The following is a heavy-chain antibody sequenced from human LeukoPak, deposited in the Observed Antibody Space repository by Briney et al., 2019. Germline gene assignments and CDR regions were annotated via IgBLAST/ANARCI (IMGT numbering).Heavy chain of an antibody. Sequence: GGSLRLSCAASGFIFSSYSMNWVRQAPGRGLEWVSYISSSSSTIYYADSVKGRFTISRDNAKNSLYLQMNSLRAEDTAVYYCARPMNTYYYDSSGYYPFLWWGQGTLVTVSS. CDR3: ARPMNTYYYDSSGYYPFLW. D-gene: IGHD3-22*01. CDR2: ISSSSSTI. CDR1: GFIFSSYS. V-gene: IGHV3-48*01. J-gene: IGHJ4*02.